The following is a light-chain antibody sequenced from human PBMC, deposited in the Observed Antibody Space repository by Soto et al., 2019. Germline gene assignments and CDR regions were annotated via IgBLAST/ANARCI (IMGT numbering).Light chain of an antibody. J-gene: IGKJ1*01. V-gene: IGKV3-11*01. CDR2: DAS. Sequence: VLPPATPFLSMSPGERPTLSCRASQSVSSYFAWYQQKPGQAPRLLISDASNRATGVPARFSGSGSGTDFTLTISSLEPEDFAVYYCQQRRYWPVTFGQGTKV. CDR1: QSVSSY. CDR3: QQRRYWPVT.